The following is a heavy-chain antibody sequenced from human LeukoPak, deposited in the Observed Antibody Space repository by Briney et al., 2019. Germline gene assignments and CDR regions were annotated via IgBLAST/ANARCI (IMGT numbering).Heavy chain of an antibody. J-gene: IGHJ5*02. CDR3: AREWWGYDVLTGDNWFDP. CDR2: ISTYNGDT. CDR1: GYTFTTYG. V-gene: IGHV1-18*01. Sequence: ASVKVSCKASGYTFTTYGISWVRQAPGQGLEWMGWISTYNGDTNYAQKLQGRVTMTTDTSTSTAYMELRSLRSDDTAVYYCAREWWGYDVLTGDNWFDPWGQGTLVTVSP. D-gene: IGHD3-9*01.